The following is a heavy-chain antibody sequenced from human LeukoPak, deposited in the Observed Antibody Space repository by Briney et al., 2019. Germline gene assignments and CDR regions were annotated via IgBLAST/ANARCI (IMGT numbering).Heavy chain of an antibody. V-gene: IGHV3-23*01. CDR3: ANLYYYDSSGYYYDY. CDR2: ISGSGGST. D-gene: IGHD3-22*01. Sequence: GGSLRLSCAASGFTFSSYAMSWVRQAPGKGLEWVSAISGSGGSTYYADSVKGRFTISRDNSKNTLYLQMNSLRAEGTSGYYCANLYYYDSSGYYYDYWGQGTLVTGSS. J-gene: IGHJ4*02. CDR1: GFTFSSYA.